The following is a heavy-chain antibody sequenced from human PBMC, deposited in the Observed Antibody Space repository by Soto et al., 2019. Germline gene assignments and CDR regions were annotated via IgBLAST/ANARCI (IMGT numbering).Heavy chain of an antibody. D-gene: IGHD2-2*01. CDR2: ISSSGSTI. CDR3: ARDWVLGYCSSTSCASAGGMDV. CDR1: GFTFSSYE. J-gene: IGHJ6*02. Sequence: GGSLRLSCAASGFTFSSYEMNWVRQAPGKGLECVSYISSSGSTIYYADSVKGRFTISRDNAKNSLYLQMNSLRAEDTAVYYCARDWVLGYCSSTSCASAGGMDVWGQGTTVTVYS. V-gene: IGHV3-48*03.